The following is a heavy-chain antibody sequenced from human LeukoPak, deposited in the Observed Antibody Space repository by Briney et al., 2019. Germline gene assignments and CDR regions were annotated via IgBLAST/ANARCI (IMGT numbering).Heavy chain of an antibody. J-gene: IGHJ6*03. D-gene: IGHD3-10*01. Sequence: SETLSLTCTVSGGSISSYYWSWIRQPPGKGLEWIGYIYYSGSTNYNPSLKSRVTISVDTSKNQFSLKLSSVTAADTAVYYCARVVPRYYYDYMDVWGKGTTVTVSS. CDR2: IYYSGST. CDR1: GGSISSYY. CDR3: ARVVPRYYYDYMDV. V-gene: IGHV4-59*01.